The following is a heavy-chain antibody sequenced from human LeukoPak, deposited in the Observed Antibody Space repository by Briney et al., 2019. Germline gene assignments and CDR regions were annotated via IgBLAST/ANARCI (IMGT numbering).Heavy chain of an antibody. J-gene: IGHJ4*02. D-gene: IGHD5-18*01. CDR2: IYYSGST. CDR1: GGSISSSSYC. Sequence: SETLSLTCTVSGGSISSSSYCWGWIRQPPGKGLEWIGSIYYSGSTYYNPSLKSRVTISVDTSKNQFSLKLSSVTAADTAVYYCARRTPPGYSYGYSDYWGQGTLVTVSS. CDR3: ARRTPPGYSYGYSDY. V-gene: IGHV4-39*01.